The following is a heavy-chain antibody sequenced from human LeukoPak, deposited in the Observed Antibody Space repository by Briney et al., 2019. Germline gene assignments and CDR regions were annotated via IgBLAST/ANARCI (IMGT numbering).Heavy chain of an antibody. J-gene: IGHJ4*02. CDR1: GFTFSSYA. D-gene: IGHD3-22*01. CDR3: ASRPRHVNYYGIFDY. V-gene: IGHV3-23*01. Sequence: GGSLRLSCAASGFTFSSYAMSWVRQAPGKGLEWVSAISGSGGSTYYADSVKGRFTISRDNAKNSLFLQMNNLRAEDTAVYYCASRPRHVNYYGIFDYWGRGTLVTVSS. CDR2: ISGSGGST.